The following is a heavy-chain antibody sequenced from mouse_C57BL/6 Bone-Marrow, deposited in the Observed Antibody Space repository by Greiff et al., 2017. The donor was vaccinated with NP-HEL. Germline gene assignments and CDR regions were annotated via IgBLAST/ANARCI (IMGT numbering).Heavy chain of an antibody. D-gene: IGHD3-2*02. CDR2: ISDGGSYT. CDR1: GFTFSSYA. CDR3: ARDLVDSSGPFAY. V-gene: IGHV5-4*01. Sequence: EVQLKESGGGLVKPGGFLKLSCAASGFTFSSYAMSWVRQTPEKRLEWVATISDGGSYTYYPDNVKGRFTISRDNAKNNLYLQMSHLKSEDTAMYYCARDLVDSSGPFAYWGQGTLVTVSA. J-gene: IGHJ3*01.